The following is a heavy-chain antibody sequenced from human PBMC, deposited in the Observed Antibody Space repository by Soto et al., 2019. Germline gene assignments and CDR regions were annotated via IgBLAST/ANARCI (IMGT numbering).Heavy chain of an antibody. D-gene: IGHD2-8*01. CDR3: VRSSCNSGVCYFVN. Sequence: PVGSLRFSFAAPGFAFNIENMNGVARAPGKGLEWVSTISSGSTFIYYADSLKGRFTISRDNAKNSLFLHMNRLTAEDTAVYYCVRSSCNSGVCYFVNWGQGTRVTVSS. CDR2: ISSGSTFI. J-gene: IGHJ4*02. V-gene: IGHV3-21*01. CDR1: GFAFNIEN.